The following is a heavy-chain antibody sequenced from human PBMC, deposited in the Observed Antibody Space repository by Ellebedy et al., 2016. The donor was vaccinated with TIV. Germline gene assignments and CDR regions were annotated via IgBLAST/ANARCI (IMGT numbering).Heavy chain of an antibody. CDR1: GFTFSRYT. D-gene: IGHD3-10*01. J-gene: IGHJ4*02. V-gene: IGHV3-21*01. CDR3: ARDITLDRGRMAY. CDR2: ISSSSTDI. Sequence: ESLKISXAASGFTFSRYTMNWVRQSPGKGLEWVSSISSSSTDIHYEDSLKGRFTISRDNSKNTLYLQMNSLRPEDTAVYYCARDITLDRGRMAYWGRGTLVTVSS.